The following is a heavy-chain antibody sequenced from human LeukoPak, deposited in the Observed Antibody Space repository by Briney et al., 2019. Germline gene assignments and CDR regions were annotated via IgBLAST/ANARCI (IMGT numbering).Heavy chain of an antibody. D-gene: IGHD2/OR15-2a*01. J-gene: IGHJ4*02. CDR3: AREVGNFRYYFDY. V-gene: IGHV3-21*01. CDR1: GFTFSSYA. Sequence: GGSLRLSCAASGFTFSSYAMNWIRQAPGKGLEWVSSISSSGTYIYYADLVGGRFTISRDNAKSSLYLQMNSLRAEDTAVYFCAREVGNFRYYFDYWGQGTLVTVSS. CDR2: ISSSGTYI.